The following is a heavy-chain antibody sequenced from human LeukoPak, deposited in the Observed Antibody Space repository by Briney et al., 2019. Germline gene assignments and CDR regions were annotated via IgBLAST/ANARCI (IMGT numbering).Heavy chain of an antibody. CDR2: IRSSDSKI. V-gene: IGHV3-21*01. J-gene: IGHJ4*02. CDR1: GFTLSSYS. D-gene: IGHD5-18*01. Sequence: GGSLRLSCAASGFTLSSYSMNWVGKPPGKGLEGFQSIRSSDSKIYYEDSVKGRLPFPRANPKTSLYLQMTSMRAEDTAVYYCARDGLPTVDTAMVFYFDYWGQGTLVTVSS. CDR3: ARDGLPTVDTAMVFYFDY.